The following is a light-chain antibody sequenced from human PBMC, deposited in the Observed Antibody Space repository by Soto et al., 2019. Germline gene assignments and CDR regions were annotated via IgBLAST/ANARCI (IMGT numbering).Light chain of an antibody. CDR3: QQYNTWPRT. CDR1: QSVSTN. CDR2: GAS. J-gene: IGKJ1*01. Sequence: EIVMTQSPATLSVPPGERATLSCRASQSVSTNFAWYQQKPGQAPRLLIYGASTRATAVPTRFTASGSGTEFTLTISSLKSEDFAVYYCQQYNTWPRTFGQGTKVEVK. V-gene: IGKV3-15*01.